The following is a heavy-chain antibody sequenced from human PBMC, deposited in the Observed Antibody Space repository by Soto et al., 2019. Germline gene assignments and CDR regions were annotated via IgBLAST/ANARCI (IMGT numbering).Heavy chain of an antibody. CDR1: AFTLSNYV. CDR3: AREDESSGYAGTFHH. Sequence: GPSLRLSCAASAFTLSNYVIHWFRLALGKKMEWVALISHDGNNKQYGDSVTGRFTISRDNSKNTLSLQMDTLRAEDTAVYYCAREDESSGYAGTFHHWGQGTQVTVSS. V-gene: IGHV3-30-3*01. D-gene: IGHD3-22*01. J-gene: IGHJ1*01. CDR2: ISHDGNNK.